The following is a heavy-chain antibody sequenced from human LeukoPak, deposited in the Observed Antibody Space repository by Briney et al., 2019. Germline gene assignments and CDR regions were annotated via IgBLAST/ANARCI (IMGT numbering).Heavy chain of an antibody. V-gene: IGHV1-8*03. D-gene: IGHD3-22*01. J-gene: IGHJ4*02. CDR2: MNPNSGNT. CDR3: AEDDRGSYFDSSGYSDFDY. CDR1: GYTFTSYD. Sequence: ASVKVSCKASGYTFTSYDINWVRQATGQGLEWMGWMNPNSGNTGYAQKFQGRVTITRNTSISTAYMELSRLRSDDTAVYYCAEDDRGSYFDSSGYSDFDYWAQGTLVTVSS.